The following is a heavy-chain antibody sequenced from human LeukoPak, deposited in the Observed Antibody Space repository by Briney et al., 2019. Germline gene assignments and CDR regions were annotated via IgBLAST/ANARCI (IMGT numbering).Heavy chain of an antibody. Sequence: GASVKVSCKVSGYTLTELSMHWVRQAPGKGLEWMGGFDPEDGETTYAQKFQGRVTMTEDTSTDTAYMELSSLRSEDTAVYYCATAKGGYGRWFDPWGQGTLVTVSS. J-gene: IGHJ5*02. CDR3: ATAKGGYGRWFDP. V-gene: IGHV1-24*01. CDR2: FDPEDGET. D-gene: IGHD1-26*01. CDR1: GYTLTELS.